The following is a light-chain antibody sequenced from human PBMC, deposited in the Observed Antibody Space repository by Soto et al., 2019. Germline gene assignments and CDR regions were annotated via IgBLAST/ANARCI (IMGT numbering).Light chain of an antibody. CDR2: GAS. J-gene: IGKJ1*01. Sequence: EIVLTQSPGTLSLSPGERATLSCRASQSVTDNYLAWYQQRPGQAPRLLVYGASTRATGIPARFSGSGSGTDFTLTISSLQSEDFAVYYCQQYNEWPLWTFGQGTKVDIK. V-gene: IGKV3-15*01. CDR1: QSVTDN. CDR3: QQYNEWPLWT.